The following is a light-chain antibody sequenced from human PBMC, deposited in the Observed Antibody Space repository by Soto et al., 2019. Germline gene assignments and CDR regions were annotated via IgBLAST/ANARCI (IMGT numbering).Light chain of an antibody. CDR1: SSDVGGYKF. CDR3: SSYEGNNVGMI. V-gene: IGLV2-8*01. J-gene: IGLJ2*01. CDR2: EVT. Sequence: QSALTQPPSASGSPGQSVTISCTGTSSDVGGYKFVSWYQQHPGKAPKLVIFEVTRRPLGVPHRFSGSKSGNSASLTVSGLQPEDEADYYCSSYEGNNVGMIFGGGTKLTVL.